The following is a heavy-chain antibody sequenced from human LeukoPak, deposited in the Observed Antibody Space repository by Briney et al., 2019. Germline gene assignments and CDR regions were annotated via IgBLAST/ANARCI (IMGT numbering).Heavy chain of an antibody. CDR1: GGSISSHY. V-gene: IGHV4-59*11. D-gene: IGHD3-10*01. CDR2: IYYRGST. CDR3: ATMVQGVHTYFGS. Sequence: PSETLSLTCTVSGGSISSHYWSWIRQPPGKGLEWIGYIYYRGSTNYNRSLKSRVTMSLDTSKNQLFLKLSSVTAADTAVYYCATMVQGVHTYFGSWGQGNLVAVSS. J-gene: IGHJ4*02.